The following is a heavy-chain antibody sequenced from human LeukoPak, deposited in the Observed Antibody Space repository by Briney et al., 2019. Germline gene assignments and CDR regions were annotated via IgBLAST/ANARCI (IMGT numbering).Heavy chain of an antibody. CDR3: ARQGGSDIDY. D-gene: IGHD3-10*01. Sequence: SETLSLTCTVSGGSISSGSYYWSWIRQPAGKGLEWIGRIYTSGSTNYNPSLKSRVTISVDTSKNQFSLKLSSVTAADTAVYYCARQGGSDIDYWGQGTLVTVSS. J-gene: IGHJ4*02. V-gene: IGHV4-61*02. CDR1: GGSISSGSYY. CDR2: IYTSGST.